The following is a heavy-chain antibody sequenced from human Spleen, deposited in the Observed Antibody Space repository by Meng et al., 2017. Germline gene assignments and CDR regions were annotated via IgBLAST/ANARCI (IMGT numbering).Heavy chain of an antibody. CDR1: GFTFSNYA. J-gene: IGHJ2*01. CDR3: ARDLSQWGSYWYFDL. D-gene: IGHD6-19*01. Sequence: GESLKISCAASGFTFSNYAMSWVRQAPGKGLEWVSAISGSGGTTSYADSVKGRFTISRDNSKNTLYLQMNSLRAEDTAVYYCARDLSQWGSYWYFDLWGRGTLVTVSS. CDR2: ISGSGGTT. V-gene: IGHV3-23*01.